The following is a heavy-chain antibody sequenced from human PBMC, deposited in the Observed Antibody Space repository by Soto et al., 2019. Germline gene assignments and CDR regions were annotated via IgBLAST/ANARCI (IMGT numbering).Heavy chain of an antibody. CDR2: IVVGSGNT. D-gene: IGHD5-18*01. CDR1: GFTFTSSA. CDR3: AADRTAIVDALVWLGFDP. V-gene: IGHV1-58*01. Sequence: QMQLVQSGPEVKKPGTSVKVSCKASGFTFTSSAVQCVRQARGQRLEWLGWIVVGSGNTNYAQKFQERVTSTRDMSTSTAYMELSSLRSEDTAVYYCAADRTAIVDALVWLGFDPWGQGTLVTVSS. J-gene: IGHJ5*02.